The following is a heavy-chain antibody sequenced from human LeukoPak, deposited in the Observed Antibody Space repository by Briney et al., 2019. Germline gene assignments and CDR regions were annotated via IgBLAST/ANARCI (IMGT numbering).Heavy chain of an antibody. CDR2: VHYSGIT. V-gene: IGHV4-59*01. CDR3: ARDTYDYYFNP. CDR1: GGSFSGYY. J-gene: IGHJ5*02. Sequence: SETLSLTCAVYGGSFSGYYWSWIRQPPGKGLEWIGCVHYSGITYYNPSLKSRVAISVDTSKKQFSLILNSVTAADTAVYYCARDTYDYYFNPWGQGTLVTVSS. D-gene: IGHD5-12*01.